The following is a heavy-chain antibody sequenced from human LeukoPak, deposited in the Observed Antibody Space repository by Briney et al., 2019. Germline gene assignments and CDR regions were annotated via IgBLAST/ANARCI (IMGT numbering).Heavy chain of an antibody. CDR1: GDSVSGYY. D-gene: IGHD6-13*01. V-gene: IGHV4-59*02. CDR3: ARSPYSSSPGFDY. Sequence: SETLSLTCGVSGDSVSGYYWSWIRRPPEKGLEWFGYIYYSGSTNYNPSLKSRVTISVDTSKNQFSLKLSSVTAADTAVYYCARSPYSSSPGFDYWGQGTLVTVSS. J-gene: IGHJ4*02. CDR2: IYYSGST.